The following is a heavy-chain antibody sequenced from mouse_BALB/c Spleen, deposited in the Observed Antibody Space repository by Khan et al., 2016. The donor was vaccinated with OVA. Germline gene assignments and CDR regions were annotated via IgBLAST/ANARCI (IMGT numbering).Heavy chain of an antibody. V-gene: IGHV5-6*01. CDR3: ARLAYYYDSEGFAY. Sequence: EVQLQESGGDLVEPGGSLKLSCAASGFTFSTYGMSWVRQTPDKRLEWVATISTGGHYIYYPDSVRGRFTISRDNAKNTLYLQMTSLKSEDTAMFYCARLAYYYDSEGFAYWGQGTLVTVSA. CDR2: ISTGGHYI. D-gene: IGHD1-1*01. J-gene: IGHJ3*01. CDR1: GFTFSTYG.